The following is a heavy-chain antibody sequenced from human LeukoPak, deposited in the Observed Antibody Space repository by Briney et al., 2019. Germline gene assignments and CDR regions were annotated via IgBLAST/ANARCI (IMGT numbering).Heavy chain of an antibody. J-gene: IGHJ6*03. CDR1: GDSVSSNSAA. CDR3: ARDVRVRGVISTGYMDV. D-gene: IGHD3-10*01. Sequence: SQTLSLTRAISGDSVSSNSAAWNWIRQSPSRGLEWLGRTYYRSKWYNDYAVSVKSRITINPDTSKNQFSLQLNSVTPEDTAVYYCARDVRVRGVISTGYMDVWGKGTTVTVSS. CDR2: TYYRSKWYN. V-gene: IGHV6-1*01.